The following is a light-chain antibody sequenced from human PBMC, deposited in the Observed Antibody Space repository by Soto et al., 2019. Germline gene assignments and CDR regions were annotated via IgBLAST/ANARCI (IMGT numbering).Light chain of an antibody. CDR2: KAS. CDR3: QQYNTYT. J-gene: IGKJ1*01. V-gene: IGKV1-5*03. Sequence: DIQMTQSPSTLSASVGDRVTITCRASQSISSWLAWYQQKPGKAPKLLIYKASSLESGVPSRFSGSGSGTEFTLTISSLQPDDFSTYYCQQYNTYTFGQGTTVEIK. CDR1: QSISSW.